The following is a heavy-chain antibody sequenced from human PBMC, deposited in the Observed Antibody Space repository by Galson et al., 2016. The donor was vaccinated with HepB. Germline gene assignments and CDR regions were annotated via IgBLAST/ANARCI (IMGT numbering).Heavy chain of an antibody. D-gene: IGHD4-17*01. V-gene: IGHV3-9*01. J-gene: IGHJ5*02. CDR2: ISWNSDSV. CDR3: ARSGEPS. CDR1: GFTFDDYA. Sequence: SLRLSCAASGFTFDDYAMHWVRQAPGKGLEWVSGISWNSDSVDYVGSVEGRFTISRDNAKKSLYLQMDSLRAEDTAVYYCARSGEPSWGQGTLVTVSS.